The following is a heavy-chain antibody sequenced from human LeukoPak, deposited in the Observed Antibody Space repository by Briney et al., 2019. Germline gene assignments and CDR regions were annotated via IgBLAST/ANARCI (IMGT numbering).Heavy chain of an antibody. Sequence: ASVKVSCKVSGGTLTGLSIHWVRQAPRKGLEWMGGYSPEEGETIYAKKFQGRVTTPEDTSSNTAYIQLSSLRSEDAAIYYCATYPLVVVGPKSAFDIWGQGTMVSVSA. V-gene: IGHV1-24*01. CDR1: GGTLTGLS. D-gene: IGHD2-2*01. CDR2: YSPEEGET. CDR3: ATYPLVVVGPKSAFDI. J-gene: IGHJ3*02.